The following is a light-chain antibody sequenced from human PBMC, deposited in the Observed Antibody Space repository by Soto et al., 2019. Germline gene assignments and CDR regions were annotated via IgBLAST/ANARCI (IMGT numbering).Light chain of an antibody. J-gene: IGKJ3*01. CDR1: QSVSVNS. Sequence: EIVLTQSPGTLSLSPGEIATLSCRASQSVSVNSLAGYQQKGGQAPRLLIYAASPRATGVPDRFSGTGSGTDFALTISRLETDDSAVYYCQQYGGSPFTFGPGTKVDIK. CDR3: QQYGGSPFT. V-gene: IGKV3-20*01. CDR2: AAS.